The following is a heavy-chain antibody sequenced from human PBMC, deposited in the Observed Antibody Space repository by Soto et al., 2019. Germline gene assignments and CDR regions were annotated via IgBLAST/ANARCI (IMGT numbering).Heavy chain of an antibody. CDR1: GYTFRSYG. J-gene: IGHJ4*02. CDR2: ISGYDGNT. CDR3: ARGGSGSYIDY. V-gene: IGHV1-18*01. Sequence: HVQLVQSEPEVKKPGASVKVSCKASGYTFRSYGINWGRQAPGQGLERMGWISGYDGNTNYAQMFQGRATLPTATSTTTAYMELRSLRSDDTAVYYCARGGSGSYIDYWGRGALVTVSS. D-gene: IGHD3-22*01.